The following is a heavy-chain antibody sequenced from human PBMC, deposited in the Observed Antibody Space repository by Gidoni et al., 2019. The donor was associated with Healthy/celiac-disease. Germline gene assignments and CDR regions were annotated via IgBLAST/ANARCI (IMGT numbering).Heavy chain of an antibody. CDR1: GGTFSSYT. D-gene: IGHD4-17*01. J-gene: IGHJ4*02. Sequence: QVQLVQSGAEVKKPGSSVKVSCKASGGTFSSYTISWVRQAPGQRLEWMGRIIPILGIANYAQKFQGRVTITADKSTSTAYMELSSLRSEDTAVYYCARGYDYGDQRLDYWGQGTLVTVSS. V-gene: IGHV1-69*02. CDR3: ARGYDYGDQRLDY. CDR2: IIPILGIA.